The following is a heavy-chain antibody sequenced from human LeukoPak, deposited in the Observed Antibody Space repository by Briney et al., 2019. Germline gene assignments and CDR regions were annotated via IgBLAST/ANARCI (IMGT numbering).Heavy chain of an antibody. CDR1: GFTFSNYW. D-gene: IGHD6-19*01. V-gene: IGHV3-74*01. J-gene: IGHJ6*03. CDR3: ARAGGYSSGWYYYYYYMDV. CDR2: INSDGSST. Sequence: GGSLRLSCAASGFTFSNYWMHWVRQAPGKGLVWVSRINSDGSSTSYADSVKGRFTISRDNAKNTLYLQMNSLRAEDTAVYYCARAGGYSSGWYYYYYYMDVWGKGTTVTVSS.